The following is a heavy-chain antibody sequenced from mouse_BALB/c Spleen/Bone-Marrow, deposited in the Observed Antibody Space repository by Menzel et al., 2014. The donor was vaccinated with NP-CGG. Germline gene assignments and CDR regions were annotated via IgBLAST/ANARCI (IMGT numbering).Heavy chain of an antibody. CDR3: AKLGRSYYYFDV. V-gene: IGHV2-6-5*01. J-gene: IGHJ1*01. CDR2: IWGGGST. CDR1: GFSLTDYG. Sequence: VQLVESGPGLVSPSQRLSIPCTVSGFSLTDYGVSWIRQPPGKGLEWLGVIWGGGSTYYNSALKSRLSISKDNSKSQVFLKMNSLQTVDTAMYYCAKLGRSYYYFDVWGAGTTVTVSS. D-gene: IGHD1-1*01.